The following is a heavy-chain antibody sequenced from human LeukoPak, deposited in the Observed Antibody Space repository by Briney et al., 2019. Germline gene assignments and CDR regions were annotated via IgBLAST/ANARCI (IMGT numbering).Heavy chain of an antibody. CDR2: ISSSGGTI. V-gene: IGHV3-11*01. CDR3: ARDAGTAWGYYYYFYGMDV. J-gene: IGHJ6*02. CDR1: GFIFSDHY. D-gene: IGHD1-7*01. Sequence: PGGSLRLSCAAFGFIFSDHYMSWIRQAPGKGLEWVSYISSSGGTIYYADSVKGRFTISRDNAKNSLYLQMNSLRAEDTAVYYCARDAGTAWGYYYYFYGMDVWGQGTTVTVSS.